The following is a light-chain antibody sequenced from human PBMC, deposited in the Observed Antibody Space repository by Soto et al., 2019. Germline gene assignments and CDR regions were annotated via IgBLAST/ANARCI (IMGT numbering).Light chain of an antibody. CDR2: EVS. Sequence: QSALTQPASVSGSPGQSITLSCTGSTSDVRGYNYVSWYQQHPGKAPKLIIYEVSNRPSGVSDRFSGSKSGNTASLTISGLQAEDEADYYCSSYTSSSTYVVFGGGTKLTVL. CDR3: SSYTSSSTYVV. CDR1: TSDVRGYNY. V-gene: IGLV2-14*01. J-gene: IGLJ2*01.